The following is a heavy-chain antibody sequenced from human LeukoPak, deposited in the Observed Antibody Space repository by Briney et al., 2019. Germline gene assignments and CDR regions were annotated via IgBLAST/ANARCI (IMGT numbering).Heavy chain of an antibody. CDR3: ARVGYSYGSYFDY. CDR1: GGSISSGGYS. V-gene: IGHV4-30-4*07. J-gene: IGHJ4*02. D-gene: IGHD5-18*01. Sequence: SQTLSLTCAVSGGSISSGGYSWSWIRQPPGKGLEWIGYIYYSGSTYYNPSLKSRVTISIDTSKNQFSLKLSSVTAADTAVYYCARVGYSYGSYFDYWGQGTLVTVSS. CDR2: IYYSGST.